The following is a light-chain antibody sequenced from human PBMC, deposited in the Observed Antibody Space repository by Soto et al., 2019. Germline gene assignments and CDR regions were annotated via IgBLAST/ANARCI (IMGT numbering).Light chain of an antibody. CDR2: EAS. CDR3: QQYITYPYA. Sequence: DIQMAQSPSTLSASVGDRVTITCRASHSTSTWLAWYQQRPGKTPKLLISEASKLESGVPSRFSGSGSGTEFTLTTSSLQPDDFATYYCQQYITYPYAFGQGTKVEIK. J-gene: IGKJ1*01. V-gene: IGKV1-5*03. CDR1: HSTSTW.